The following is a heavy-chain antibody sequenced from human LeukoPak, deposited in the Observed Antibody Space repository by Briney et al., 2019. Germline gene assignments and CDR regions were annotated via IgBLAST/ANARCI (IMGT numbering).Heavy chain of an antibody. D-gene: IGHD5-18*01. J-gene: IGHJ4*02. Sequence: SETLSLTCTVSGGSISSYYWSWIRQPPGKGLEWIGYIYYSGSTNYNPSLKSRVTISVDTSKNQFSLKLSSVTAADTAVYYCARHEDYTAMSPFDYWGQGILVTVSS. CDR1: GGSISSYY. CDR3: ARHEDYTAMSPFDY. CDR2: IYYSGST. V-gene: IGHV4-59*08.